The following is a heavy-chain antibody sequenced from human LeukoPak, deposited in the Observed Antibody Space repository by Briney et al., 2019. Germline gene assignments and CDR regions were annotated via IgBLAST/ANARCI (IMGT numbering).Heavy chain of an antibody. CDR3: ARAWVGVTGTPLGWFDP. V-gene: IGHV4-34*01. CDR1: GGSFSGYY. Sequence: PSETLSLTCAVYGGSFSGYYWSWIRQPPGKGLEWIGEINHSGSTNYNPSLKSRVTISVDTSKNQFSLKLSSVTAADTAVYYCARAWVGVTGTPLGWFDPWGQGTLVTVSS. J-gene: IGHJ5*02. CDR2: INHSGST. D-gene: IGHD1-7*01.